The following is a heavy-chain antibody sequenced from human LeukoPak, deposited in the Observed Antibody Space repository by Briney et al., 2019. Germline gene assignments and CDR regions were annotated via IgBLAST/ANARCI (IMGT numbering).Heavy chain of an antibody. Sequence: PGGSLRLSCAASGFTFSSYWMPWVRQAPGKGLEWVANIKQDGSEKYYVDSVKGRFTISRDNAKNSLYLQMNSLRAEDTAVYYCARDIPTVVTRGYFQHWGQGTLVTVSS. CDR2: IKQDGSEK. CDR3: ARDIPTVVTRGYFQH. CDR1: GFTFSSYW. J-gene: IGHJ1*01. D-gene: IGHD4-23*01. V-gene: IGHV3-7*01.